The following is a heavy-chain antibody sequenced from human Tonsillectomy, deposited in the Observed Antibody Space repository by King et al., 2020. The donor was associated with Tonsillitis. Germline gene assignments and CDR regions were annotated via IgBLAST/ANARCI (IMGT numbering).Heavy chain of an antibody. Sequence: QLVQSGAEVKKPGASVKVSYKASGYTFTRHYTHWVRQAPGQGFEWVGIINSSVGSTTYAQRFQGRVTMTTDTSTSTVYMELSSLRLEDTAVYYCAREAPRNDHNGRWLDPWGQGTLVTVSS. CDR3: AREAPRNDHNGRWLDP. V-gene: IGHV1-46*01. D-gene: IGHD1-1*01. J-gene: IGHJ5*02. CDR2: INSSVGST. CDR1: GYTFTRHY.